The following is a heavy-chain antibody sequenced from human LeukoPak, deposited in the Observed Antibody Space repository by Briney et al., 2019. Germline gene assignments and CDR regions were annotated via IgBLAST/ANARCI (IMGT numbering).Heavy chain of an antibody. CDR3: ARRRGYSYGYSFDY. V-gene: IGHV4-34*01. CDR2: INHSGST. Sequence: SETLSLTCAVYGGSFSGYYWSWIRQPPGKGLEWIGEINHSGSTNYNPSLKSRVTISVDTSKNQFSLKLSSVTAADTAVYYCARRRGYSYGYSFDYWGKGTLVTVSS. CDR1: GGSFSGYY. D-gene: IGHD5-18*01. J-gene: IGHJ4*02.